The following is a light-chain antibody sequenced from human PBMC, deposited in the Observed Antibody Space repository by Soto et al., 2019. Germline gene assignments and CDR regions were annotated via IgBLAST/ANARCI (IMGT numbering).Light chain of an antibody. CDR3: LQDYNYPLT. CDR2: GAS. J-gene: IGKJ4*01. V-gene: IGKV1-6*02. CDR1: LGIRND. Sequence: AIQLTQSPSALSASVGDRVTITCRASLGIRNDLGWYQQKPGEAPRLLVYGASTLQSGVPSRFSGSGSGTEFTLTISSLQLEDFGTYHCLQDYNYPLTFGGGTRLEI.